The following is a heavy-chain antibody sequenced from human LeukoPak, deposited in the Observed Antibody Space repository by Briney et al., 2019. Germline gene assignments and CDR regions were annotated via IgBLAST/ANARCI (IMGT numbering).Heavy chain of an antibody. CDR2: IYYSGST. CDR3: ARETVTSHCGGDCYSIWFDP. Sequence: SETLSLTCTVSGGSISSGGYYWSWIRQHPGKGLEWIGYIYYSGSTYYNPSLKSRVTISVDTSKNQFSLKLSSVTAADTAVYYCARETVTSHCGGDCYSIWFDPWGQGTLVTVSS. D-gene: IGHD2-21*02. V-gene: IGHV4-31*03. J-gene: IGHJ5*02. CDR1: GGSISSGGYY.